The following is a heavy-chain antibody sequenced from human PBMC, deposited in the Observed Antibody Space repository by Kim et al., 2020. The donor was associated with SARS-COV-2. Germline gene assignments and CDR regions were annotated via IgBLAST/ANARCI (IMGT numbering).Heavy chain of an antibody. V-gene: IGHV4-59*13. Sequence: SETLSLTCTVSGGSISSYYWSWIRQPPGKGLEWIGYIYYSGSTNYNPSLKSRVTISVDTSKNQFSLKLSSVTAADTAVYYCERGRGDSGYSGGFYYYDYGMDVWGQGNTATVSS. CDR3: ERGRGDSGYSGGFYYYDYGMDV. CDR2: IYYSGST. D-gene: IGHD5-12*01. CDR1: GGSISSYY. J-gene: IGHJ6*02.